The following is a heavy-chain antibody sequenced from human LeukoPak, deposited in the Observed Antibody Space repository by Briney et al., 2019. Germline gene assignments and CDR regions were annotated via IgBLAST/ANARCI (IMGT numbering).Heavy chain of an antibody. CDR3: ARYNWNDVVSALDY. CDR1: GYSLSGYY. D-gene: IGHD1-1*01. J-gene: IGHJ4*02. Sequence: ASVKFSCNASGYSLSGYYIHWVRQAPGQGLEWMGWINPNSGETNYAQKFQGGVTLTRDTSISTFYMQVTRLRSDDPAVYFCARYNWNDVVSALDYWGQGTLVTVSS. CDR2: INPNSGET. V-gene: IGHV1-2*02.